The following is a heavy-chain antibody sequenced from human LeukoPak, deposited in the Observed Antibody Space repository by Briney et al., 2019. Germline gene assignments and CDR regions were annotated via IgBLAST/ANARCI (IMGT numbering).Heavy chain of an antibody. CDR3: ARGLRLLPNWFDP. Sequence: ASVKVSCKASGGTFSSYAISWVRQAPGQGLEWMGGIIPIFGTANYAQKFQGRVTITADESTSTAYMELSSLRSEDTAVYYCARGLRLLPNWFDPWGQGTLVTVSS. CDR2: IIPIFGTA. J-gene: IGHJ5*02. D-gene: IGHD5/OR15-5a*01. V-gene: IGHV1-69*13. CDR1: GGTFSSYA.